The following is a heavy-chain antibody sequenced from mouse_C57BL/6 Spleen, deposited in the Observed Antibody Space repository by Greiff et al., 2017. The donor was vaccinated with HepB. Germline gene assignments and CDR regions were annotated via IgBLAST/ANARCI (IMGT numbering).Heavy chain of an antibody. CDR3: TRLGRLLPFAY. CDR2: IDPETGGT. V-gene: IGHV1-15*01. CDR1: GYTFTDYE. J-gene: IGHJ3*01. D-gene: IGHD2-3*01. Sequence: VQLQQSGAELVRPGASVTLSCKASGYTFTDYEMHWVKQTPVHGLEWIGAIDPETGGTAYNQKFKGKAILTADKSSSTAYMELRSLTSEDSAVYYCTRLGRLLPFAYWGQGTLVTVSA.